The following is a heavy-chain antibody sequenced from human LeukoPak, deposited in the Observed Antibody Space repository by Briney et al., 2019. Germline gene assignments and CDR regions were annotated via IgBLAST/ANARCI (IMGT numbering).Heavy chain of an antibody. J-gene: IGHJ3*02. D-gene: IGHD3-3*01. Sequence: ASVNVSCKASGYTFTSYGISWVRQAPGQGLEWMGWISAYNGNTNYAQKLQGRVTMTTDTSTSTAYMELRSLRSDDTAVYYCARDVRFLEWLSPVNDAFDIWGQGTMVTVSS. CDR3: ARDVRFLEWLSPVNDAFDI. CDR1: GYTFTSYG. V-gene: IGHV1-18*01. CDR2: ISAYNGNT.